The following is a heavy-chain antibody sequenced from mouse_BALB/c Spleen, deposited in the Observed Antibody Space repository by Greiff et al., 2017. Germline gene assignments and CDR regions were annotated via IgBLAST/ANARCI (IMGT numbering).Heavy chain of an antibody. CDR1: GYTFTDYA. Sequence: QVQLQQSGPELVRPGVSVKISCKGSGYTFTDYAMHWVKQSHAKSLEWIGVISTYYGNTNYNQKFKGKATMTVDKSSSTAYMELARLTSEDSAIYYCAGLAYGSRLDYWGQGTTLTVSS. V-gene: IGHV1-67*01. CDR3: AGLAYGSRLDY. D-gene: IGHD1-1*01. J-gene: IGHJ2*01. CDR2: ISTYYGNT.